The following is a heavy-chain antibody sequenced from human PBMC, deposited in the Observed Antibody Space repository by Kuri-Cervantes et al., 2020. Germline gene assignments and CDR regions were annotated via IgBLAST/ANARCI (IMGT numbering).Heavy chain of an antibody. D-gene: IGHD5-24*01. Sequence: GESLKISCAASGFTFSSYSMNWVRQAPGKGLEWVGFIRSKAYGGTTEYAASVKGRFTISRDDSKSIAYLQMNSLKTEDTAVYYCTRGGRWLQYVVWGQGTTVTVSS. CDR2: IRSKAYGGTT. CDR3: TRGGRWLQYVV. J-gene: IGHJ6*02. CDR1: GFTFSSYS. V-gene: IGHV3-49*04.